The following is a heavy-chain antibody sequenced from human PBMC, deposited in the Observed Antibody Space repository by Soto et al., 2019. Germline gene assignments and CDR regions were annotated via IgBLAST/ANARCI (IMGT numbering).Heavy chain of an antibody. CDR1: GFTLSSYW. CDR3: ASQRARSGRYWGTFDY. V-gene: IGHV3-74*01. Sequence: EVQLVESGGGLVQPGGYLRLSCAASGFTLSSYWMHWVRQAPGKGLVWVSRINSDGSTTSYADSVKGRFSISRDNXKXXLYLQMKSLRAEDTAVYYCASQRARSGRYWGTFDYWGQGTLVAVSS. D-gene: IGHD1-26*01. CDR2: INSDGSTT. J-gene: IGHJ4*02.